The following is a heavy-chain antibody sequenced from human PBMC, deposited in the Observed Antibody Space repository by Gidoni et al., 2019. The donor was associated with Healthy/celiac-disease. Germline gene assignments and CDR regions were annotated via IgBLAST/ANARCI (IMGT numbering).Heavy chain of an antibody. CDR3: ARDRLSYGMDV. Sequence: EVQLVESGGGLVQPGGSLRLSCAASGFTFSSYDMHWVRQATGKGLEWVSAIGTAGDTYYPGSVKGRFTISRENAKNSLYLQMNSLRAGDTAVYYCARDRLSYGMDVWGQGTTVTVSS. J-gene: IGHJ6*02. CDR2: IGTAGDT. CDR1: GFTFSSYD. V-gene: IGHV3-13*01.